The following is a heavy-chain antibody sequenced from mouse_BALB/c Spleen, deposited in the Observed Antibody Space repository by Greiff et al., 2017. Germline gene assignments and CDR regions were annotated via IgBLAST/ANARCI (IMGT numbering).Heavy chain of an antibody. CDR3: ARAKLRYYAMDY. D-gene: IGHD1-1*01. J-gene: IGHJ4*01. CDR1: GFTFSDYY. CDR2: ISDGGSYT. V-gene: IGHV5-4*02. Sequence: EVHLVESGGGLVKPGGSLKLSCAASGFTFSDYYMYWVRQTPEKRLEWVATISDGGSYTYYPDSVKGRFTISRDNAKNNLYLQMSSLKSEDTAMYYCARAKLRYYAMDYWGQGTSVTVSS.